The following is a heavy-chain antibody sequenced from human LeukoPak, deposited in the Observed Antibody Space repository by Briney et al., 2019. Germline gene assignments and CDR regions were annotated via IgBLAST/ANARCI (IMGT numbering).Heavy chain of an antibody. Sequence: PGGFLRLSCAASGFTFSSYWMSWVRQAPGKGLEWVANIKQDESEKYYVDSVKGRFTISRDNAKNSLYLQMNSLRDEDTAVYYCARVRGDGFDHDRYDAFDLWGQGTMVTVSS. CDR3: ARVRGDGFDHDRYDAFDL. CDR2: IKQDESEK. CDR1: GFTFSSYW. V-gene: IGHV3-7*03. D-gene: IGHD6-25*01. J-gene: IGHJ3*01.